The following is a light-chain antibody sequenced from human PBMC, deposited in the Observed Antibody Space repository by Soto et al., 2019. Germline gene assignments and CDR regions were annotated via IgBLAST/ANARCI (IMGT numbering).Light chain of an antibody. J-gene: IGLJ1*01. Sequence: QSVLTQPASVSGSPGQSITISCIGTSSDVGAYNYVSWYQQLPGKAPKLMIYEVSNRPSGISNRFSGSKSGNTASLTISGLQTEDAADYYCNSRASGTTYVFGTGTKVTVL. V-gene: IGLV2-14*01. CDR2: EVS. CDR1: SSDVGAYNY. CDR3: NSRASGTTYV.